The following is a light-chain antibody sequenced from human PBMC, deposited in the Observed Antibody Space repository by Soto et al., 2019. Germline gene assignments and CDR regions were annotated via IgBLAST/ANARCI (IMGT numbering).Light chain of an antibody. CDR2: GAS. CDR3: QHYQSGHPIT. J-gene: IGKJ5*01. Sequence: EILLTQSPDTLSLSPGERATLSCRAAQSVGTRLAWYQHKTGPAPRLLISGASSRATGIPDRFTGSGSETSFTLTISRLEPEDFALYYCQHYQSGHPITFGQGTRLEIK. V-gene: IGKV3-20*01. CDR1: QSVGTR.